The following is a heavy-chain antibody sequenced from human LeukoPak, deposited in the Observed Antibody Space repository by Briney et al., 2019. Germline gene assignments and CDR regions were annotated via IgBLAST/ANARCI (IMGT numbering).Heavy chain of an antibody. J-gene: IGHJ3*02. D-gene: IGHD5/OR15-5a*01. V-gene: IGHV4/OR15-8*01. CDR1: GGSISSSSW. CDR2: VFHDGSP. CDR3: ARDPNIVSALTLRAFDI. Sequence: SETLSLTCAVSGGSISSSSWWSWVRQPPGKGLEWIGEVFHDGSPNYNPSFRGRVTILVDKSKNQFSLDLGSLTAADTAMYYCARDPNIVSALTLRAFDIWGQGTMVSVS.